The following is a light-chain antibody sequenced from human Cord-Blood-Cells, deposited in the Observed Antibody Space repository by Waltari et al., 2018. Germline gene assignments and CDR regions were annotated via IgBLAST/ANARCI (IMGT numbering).Light chain of an antibody. J-gene: IGLJ3*02. CDR1: SRDVGGYNY. V-gene: IGLV2-11*01. Sequence: QSALTQPRSVSGSPGQSVTISCTGTSRDVGGYNYVSSYQQHPGKAPKLMIYDVSKRPSGVPDRFSGSKSGNTASLTISGLQAEDEADYYCCSYAGSYTLWVFGGGTKLTVL. CDR3: CSYAGSYTLWV. CDR2: DVS.